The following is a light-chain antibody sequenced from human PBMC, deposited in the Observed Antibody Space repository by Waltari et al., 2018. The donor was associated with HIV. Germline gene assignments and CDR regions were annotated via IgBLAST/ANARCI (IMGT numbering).Light chain of an antibody. CDR2: EVS. CDR1: TKDVALSNF. J-gene: IGLJ2*01. Sequence: QSALTHSPSATGSPRQSVTISRTGTTKDVALSNFLSWYQQNPGDAPKLIIFEVSKRPSGVPDRFSGSKSGNTASLTVSGLQSEDEADYFCSSYAGSNTLLFGGGTKLTVL. V-gene: IGLV2-8*01. CDR3: SSYAGSNTLL.